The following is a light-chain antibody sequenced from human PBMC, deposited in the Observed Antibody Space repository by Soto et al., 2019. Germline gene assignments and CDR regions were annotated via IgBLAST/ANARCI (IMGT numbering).Light chain of an antibody. V-gene: IGLV2-14*01. J-gene: IGLJ1*01. CDR2: EVS. CDR3: SSYTSSSTLEV. Sequence: LTQPASVSGSPGQSITISCTGTSSDVGGYNYVSWYQQHPGKAPKLMIYEVSNRPSGVSNRFPGSKSGNTASLTISGLQAEDEADYYCSSYTSSSTLEVFGTGTKVTVL. CDR1: SSDVGGYNY.